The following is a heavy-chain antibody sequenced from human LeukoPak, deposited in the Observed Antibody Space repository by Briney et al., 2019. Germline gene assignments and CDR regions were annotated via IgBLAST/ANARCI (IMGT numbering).Heavy chain of an antibody. V-gene: IGHV3-23*01. J-gene: IGHJ3*02. D-gene: IGHD3-22*01. Sequence: GGSLRLSCAASGFTFSSYWMSWVRQAPGKGREWVSNISGSGGSTYYADSVKGRFTISRDNSKNTLYLQMNSLRAEDTAVYYCARADFWAHGDYEATDAFDIWGQGTMVTVSS. CDR3: ARADFWAHGDYEATDAFDI. CDR1: GFTFSSYW. CDR2: ISGSGGST.